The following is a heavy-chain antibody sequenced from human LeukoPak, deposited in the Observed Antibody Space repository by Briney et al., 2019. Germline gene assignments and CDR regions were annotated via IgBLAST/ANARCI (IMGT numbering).Heavy chain of an antibody. D-gene: IGHD6-19*01. Sequence: PSEALSLTCTVSVGSVSSYYWSWIREPPGKGVEWIGYIYNSENTKYNSSLESRVTFSVEKSKNQLFLKLSSATAADTAVYYCARLHSGPSGWYVLGYFGLWGRGTLVTASS. CDR1: VGSVSSYY. CDR3: ARLHSGPSGWYVLGYFGL. CDR2: IYNSENT. J-gene: IGHJ2*01. V-gene: IGHV4-4*09.